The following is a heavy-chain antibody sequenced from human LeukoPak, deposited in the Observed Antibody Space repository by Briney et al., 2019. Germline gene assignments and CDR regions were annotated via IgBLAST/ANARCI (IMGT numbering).Heavy chain of an antibody. CDR2: INPNSGGT. CDR1: GYTFTGYY. V-gene: IGHV1-2*02. D-gene: IGHD3-16*01. J-gene: IGHJ4*02. CDR3: ARDYDYVWGSPYYFDY. Sequence: GASVKVSCKASGYTFTGYYMHWVRQAPGQGLEWMGWINPNSGGTNYARKFQGRVTMTRDTSISTAYMELSRLRSDDTAVYYCARDYDYVWGSPYYFDYWGQGTLVTVSS.